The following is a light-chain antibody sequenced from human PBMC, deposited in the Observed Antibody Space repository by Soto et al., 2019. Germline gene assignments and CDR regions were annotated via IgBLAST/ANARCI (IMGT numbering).Light chain of an antibody. CDR1: SSDVGGYNY. Sequence: QSVLTQPRSVSGSPGQSVTISCTGTSSDVGGYNYVSWYQQHPGKAPKLMIYDVSKRPSGVPDRLSGSKSGNTASLTISGLQAEDEADYYCCSYASSYTSVFGTGTQLTVL. CDR3: CSYASSYTSV. J-gene: IGLJ1*01. CDR2: DVS. V-gene: IGLV2-11*01.